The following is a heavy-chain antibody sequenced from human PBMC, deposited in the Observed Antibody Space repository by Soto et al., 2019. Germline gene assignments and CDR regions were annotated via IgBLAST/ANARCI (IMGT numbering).Heavy chain of an antibody. Sequence: PSETLSLTCTVSGGSISSYYWSWIRQPPGKGLEWIGYIYYSGSTNYNPSLKSRVTISVDTSKNQFSLKLSSVTAADTAVYYCAGGTSHWSYYFDYWGQGTLVTVPQ. CDR3: AGGTSHWSYYFDY. D-gene: IGHD2-2*01. CDR2: IYYSGST. J-gene: IGHJ4*02. V-gene: IGHV4-59*01. CDR1: GGSISSYY.